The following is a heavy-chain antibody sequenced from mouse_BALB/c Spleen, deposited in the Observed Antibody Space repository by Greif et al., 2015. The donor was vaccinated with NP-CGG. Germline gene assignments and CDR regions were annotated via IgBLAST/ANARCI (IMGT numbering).Heavy chain of an antibody. CDR2: IDPANGNT. CDR1: GFNIKDTY. V-gene: IGHV14-3*02. CDR3: ARPSYGNYGGFAY. D-gene: IGHD2-10*01. J-gene: IGHJ3*01. Sequence: EVQLQQSGAELVKPGASVKLSRTASGFNIKDTYMHWVKQRPEQGLEWIGRIDPANGNTKYDPKFQGKATITADTSSNTAYLQLSSLTSEATAVYYCARPSYGNYGGFAYWGQGTLVTVSA.